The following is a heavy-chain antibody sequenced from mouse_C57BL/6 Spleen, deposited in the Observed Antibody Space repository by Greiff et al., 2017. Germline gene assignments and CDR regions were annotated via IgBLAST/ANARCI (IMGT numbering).Heavy chain of an antibody. CDR3: ARDRDGNLDY. Sequence: EVQLVESGGGLVKPGGSLKLSCAASGFTFSSYAMSWVRQTPEKRLEWVATISDGGSYTYYPDNVKGRFTISRDNATNNLYLQMSHLKSEDTAIYYCARDRDGNLDYWGQGTTLTVSS. J-gene: IGHJ2*01. CDR1: GFTFSSYA. CDR2: ISDGGSYT. D-gene: IGHD2-1*01. V-gene: IGHV5-4*01.